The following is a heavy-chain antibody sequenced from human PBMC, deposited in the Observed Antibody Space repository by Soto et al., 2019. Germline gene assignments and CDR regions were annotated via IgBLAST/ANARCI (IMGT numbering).Heavy chain of an antibody. D-gene: IGHD6-13*01. J-gene: IGHJ6*02. Sequence: LRLSCASSGFTFSSCAMHWVRQAPGKGLEWVAVISYDGSNKYYADSVKGRFTISRDNSKNTLYLQMNSLRAEDTAVYYCARDGSLQASNGMDVWGQGTTVTVSS. CDR3: ARDGSLQASNGMDV. CDR2: ISYDGSNK. V-gene: IGHV3-30-3*01. CDR1: GFTFSSCA.